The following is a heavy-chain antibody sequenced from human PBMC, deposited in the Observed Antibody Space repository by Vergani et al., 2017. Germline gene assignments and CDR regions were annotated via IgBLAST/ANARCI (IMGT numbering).Heavy chain of an antibody. Sequence: EVQLVESGGGLVKPGGSLRLSCAASGFTFSSYSMNWVRQAPGKGLEWVSSISSSSSYIYYADSVKGRFTISRDNAKNSLYLQMNSLRAEDTAVYYCAGDMGRAAAAPGWMDVWGQGTTVTVSS. J-gene: IGHJ6*02. V-gene: IGHV3-21*01. CDR2: ISSSSSYI. CDR3: AGDMGRAAAAPGWMDV. CDR1: GFTFSSYS. D-gene: IGHD6-13*01.